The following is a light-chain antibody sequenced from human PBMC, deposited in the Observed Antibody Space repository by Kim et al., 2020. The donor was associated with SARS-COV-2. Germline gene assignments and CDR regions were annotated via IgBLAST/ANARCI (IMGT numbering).Light chain of an antibody. Sequence: LTQPHSVSESPGKTVTISCTRSSGSIASNYVQWYQQRPGSAPTTVIYEDNQRPSGVPDRFSGSIDSSSNSASLTISGLKTEDEAAYYCQSYDSSNHEVFGGGTQLTVL. CDR1: SGSIASNY. CDR3: QSYDSSNHEV. CDR2: EDN. V-gene: IGLV6-57*04. J-gene: IGLJ3*02.